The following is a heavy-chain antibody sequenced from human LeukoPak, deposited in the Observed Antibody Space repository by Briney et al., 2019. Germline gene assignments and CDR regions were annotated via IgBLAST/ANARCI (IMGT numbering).Heavy chain of an antibody. Sequence: GGSLRLSCAASGFTFSSYWMHWVRQAPGKGLVWVSRINSDGSSTSYADSVKGRFTISRDNAKNSLYLQMNSLRAEDTALYYCAKDNLLRYFDWSPLDYWGQGTLVTVSS. CDR1: GFTFSSYW. V-gene: IGHV3-74*01. J-gene: IGHJ4*02. CDR3: AKDNLLRYFDWSPLDY. CDR2: INSDGSST. D-gene: IGHD3-9*01.